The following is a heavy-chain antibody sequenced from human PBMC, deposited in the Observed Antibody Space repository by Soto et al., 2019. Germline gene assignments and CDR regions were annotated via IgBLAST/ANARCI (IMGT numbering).Heavy chain of an antibody. CDR2: ISSNGGST. D-gene: IGHD3-3*01. Sequence: HPGGSLRLSCAASGFTFSSYAMHWVRQAPGKGLEYVSAISSNGGSTYYANSVKGRFTISRDNSKNTLYLQMGSLRAEDMAVYYCARESGYDFWSGYYKAPFDYWGQGTLVTVSS. V-gene: IGHV3-64*01. CDR3: ARESGYDFWSGYYKAPFDY. J-gene: IGHJ4*02. CDR1: GFTFSSYA.